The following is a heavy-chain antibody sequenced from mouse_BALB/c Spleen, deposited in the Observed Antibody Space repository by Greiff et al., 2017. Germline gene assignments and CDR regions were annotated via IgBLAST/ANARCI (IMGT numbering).Heavy chain of an antibody. J-gene: IGHJ2*01. CDR3: ARFYYDYDVDY. CDR1: GYSITSDYA. V-gene: IGHV3-2*02. CDR2: ISYSGST. Sequence: EVQLVESGPGLVKPSQSLSLTCTVTGYSITSDYAWNWIRQFPGNKLEWMGYISYSGSTSYNPSLKSRISITRDTSKNQFFLQLNSVTTEDTATYYCARFYYDYDVDYWGQGTTLTVSS. D-gene: IGHD2-4*01.